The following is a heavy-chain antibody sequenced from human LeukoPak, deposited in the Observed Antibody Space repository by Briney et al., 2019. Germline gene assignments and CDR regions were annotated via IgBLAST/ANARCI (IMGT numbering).Heavy chain of an antibody. V-gene: IGHV1-69*05. J-gene: IGHJ6*03. D-gene: IGHD4-17*01. CDR1: GGTLRSYA. Sequence: SVKVSCKASGGTLRSYAISWVRQAPGQGLEWMGGIIPIFGTTNYAQKFQGRVTITTDESTSTAYMELSSLRSEDTAVHYCASGTVTDLYYYYYMDVWGKGTTVTVSS. CDR3: ASGTVTDLYYYYYMDV. CDR2: IIPIFGTT.